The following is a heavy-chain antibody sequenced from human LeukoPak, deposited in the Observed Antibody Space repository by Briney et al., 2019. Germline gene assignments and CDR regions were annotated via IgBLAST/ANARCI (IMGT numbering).Heavy chain of an antibody. CDR3: ARGRGSTAGLFDY. Sequence: GGSLRLSCAASGFTFSSYVMSWVRQAPGKGLEWVSSITTSGGSTSYADSVRGRFTISRDNSKNTLYLQMNSLRAEDTAVYYCARGRGSTAGLFDYWGQGTLVTVSS. V-gene: IGHV3-23*01. CDR2: ITTSGGST. J-gene: IGHJ4*02. CDR1: GFTFSSYV. D-gene: IGHD5-12*01.